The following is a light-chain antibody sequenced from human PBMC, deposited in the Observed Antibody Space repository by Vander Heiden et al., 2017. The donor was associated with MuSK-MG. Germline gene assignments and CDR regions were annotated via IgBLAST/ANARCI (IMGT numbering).Light chain of an antibody. Sequence: DVQMTQSPSSLSASVGGRVTITCRASQDIKNYLAWYQQKPGKGPKLLIYGASTLQAGVPSRFSGSGYGTDFTLTISGRQPEDVAAYYCQEYKSHPSDTFGHGTKVDIK. J-gene: IGKJ3*01. V-gene: IGKV1-27*01. CDR3: QEYKSHPSDT. CDR2: GAS. CDR1: QDIKNY.